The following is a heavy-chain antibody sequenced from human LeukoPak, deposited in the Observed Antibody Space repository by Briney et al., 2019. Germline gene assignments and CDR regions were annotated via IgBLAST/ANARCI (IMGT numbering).Heavy chain of an antibody. D-gene: IGHD2-15*01. Sequence: GRSLTLSCAASGFTFSSCAMHWVRQAPGKGLEWVAGISYDGSNKYYADSVKGRFTISRDNSKNTLYLQMNSLRAEDTAVYYCARGYCSGGSCYYFDYWGQGTLVTVSS. CDR3: ARGYCSGGSCYYFDY. J-gene: IGHJ4*02. CDR2: ISYDGSNK. CDR1: GFTFSSCA. V-gene: IGHV3-30-3*01.